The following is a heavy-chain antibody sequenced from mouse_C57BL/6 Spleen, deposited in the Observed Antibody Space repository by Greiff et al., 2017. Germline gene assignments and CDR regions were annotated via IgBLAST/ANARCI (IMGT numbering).Heavy chain of an antibody. J-gene: IGHJ2*01. D-gene: IGHD1-1*01. V-gene: IGHV1-64*01. Sequence: QVQLQQPGAELVKPGASVKLSCKASGYSFTSYWMHWVKQRPGQGLEWIGMIHPNSGSTNNNEKIKSKATLTVDKASSTAYMQLSSLTSEDAAVYYCARNSPVGKYYGSSPYFGYWGQGATLTVSS. CDR3: ARNSPVGKYYGSSPYFGY. CDR1: GYSFTSYW. CDR2: IHPNSGST.